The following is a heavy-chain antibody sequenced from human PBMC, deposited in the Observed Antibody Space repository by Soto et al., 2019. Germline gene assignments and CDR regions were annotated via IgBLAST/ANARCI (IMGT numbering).Heavy chain of an antibody. V-gene: IGHV4-34*01. D-gene: IGHD6-13*01. Sequence: SETLSLTCAVYGGSFSGYYWSWIRQPPGKGLEWIGEINHSGSTNYNPSLKSRVTISVDTSKNQFSLKLSSVTAADTAVYYCARAGGPNSSSWAIYFDYWGQGTLVTVSS. CDR2: INHSGST. J-gene: IGHJ4*02. CDR1: GGSFSGYY. CDR3: ARAGGPNSSSWAIYFDY.